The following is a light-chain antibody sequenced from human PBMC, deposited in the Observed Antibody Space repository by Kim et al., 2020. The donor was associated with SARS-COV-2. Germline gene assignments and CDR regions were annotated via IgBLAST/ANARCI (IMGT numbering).Light chain of an antibody. CDR3: QAWDSSTAV. J-gene: IGLJ2*01. Sequence: VSPGQTASITCSGDNLGDKYACWYQQKPGQAPVLVIYQDSKRPSGIPERFSGSNSGNTATLTISGTQAMDEADYYCQAWDSSTAVFGGGTQLTVL. CDR1: NLGDKY. CDR2: QDS. V-gene: IGLV3-1*01.